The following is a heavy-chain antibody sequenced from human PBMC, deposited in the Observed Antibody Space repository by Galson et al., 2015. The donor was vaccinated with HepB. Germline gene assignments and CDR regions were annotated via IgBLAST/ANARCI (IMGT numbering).Heavy chain of an antibody. CDR1: GFTFSSYW. CDR2: IKQDGSEK. Sequence: SLRLSCAASGFTFSSYWMSWVRQAPGKGLEWVANIKQDGSEKYYVDSVKGRFTISRDNAKNSLYLQMNSLRAEDTAVYYCASLDIVVVVAATGMDVWGQGTTVTVSS. CDR3: ASLDIVVVVAATGMDV. J-gene: IGHJ6*02. V-gene: IGHV3-7*01. D-gene: IGHD2-15*01.